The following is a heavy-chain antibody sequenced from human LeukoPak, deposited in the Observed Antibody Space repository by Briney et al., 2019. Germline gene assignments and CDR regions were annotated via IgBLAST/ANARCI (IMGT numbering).Heavy chain of an antibody. CDR3: ARTYGYGYDNYFDY. CDR2: INHSGST. V-gene: IGHV4-34*01. Sequence: PSETLSLTCAVYGGSFSGYYWSWIRQPPGKGLEWIGEINHSGSTNYNPSLKSRVTISVDTSKNQFSLKLSSVTAADTAVYYCARTYGYGYDNYFDYWGQGTLVTVSS. D-gene: IGHD5-18*01. CDR1: GGSFSGYY. J-gene: IGHJ4*02.